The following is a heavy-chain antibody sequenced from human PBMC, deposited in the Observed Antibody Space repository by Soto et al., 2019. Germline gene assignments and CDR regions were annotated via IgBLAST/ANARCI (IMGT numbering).Heavy chain of an antibody. CDR2: IYHSGST. D-gene: IGHD3-16*01. CDR3: GRAGGVDFFSY. J-gene: IGHJ4*02. Sequence: PSETLSLTCAVSGYSISSGYYWGWIRQPPGKGLEWIGSIYHSGSTYYNPSLKSRVTISVDTSKNQFSLKLSSVTAADTAVYYCGRAGGVDFFSYWARGPLVTVSA. V-gene: IGHV4-38-2*01. CDR1: GYSISSGYY.